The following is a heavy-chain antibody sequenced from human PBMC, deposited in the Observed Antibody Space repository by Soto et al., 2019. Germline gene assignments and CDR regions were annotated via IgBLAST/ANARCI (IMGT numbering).Heavy chain of an antibody. J-gene: IGHJ6*02. CDR3: AREGVAPYYYYGMDV. V-gene: IGHV1-18*01. CDR1: GYTFTRSG. CDR2: ISSYNGDT. D-gene: IGHD5-12*01. Sequence: ASVKVSCKASGYTFTRSGISWVRQAPGQGPEWMGWISSYNGDTNYAQTFQGRVTMTTDTSTSTAYMELRSLRSDDTAVYYCAREGVAPYYYYGMDVRGQGTPVTVSS.